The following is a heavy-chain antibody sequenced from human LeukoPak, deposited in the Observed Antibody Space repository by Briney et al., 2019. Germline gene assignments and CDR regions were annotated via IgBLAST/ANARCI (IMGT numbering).Heavy chain of an antibody. V-gene: IGHV1-3*01. CDR2: VSAANNP. J-gene: IGHJ4*02. D-gene: IGHD5-24*01. CDR1: GYIFTPHH. CDR3: AMSVEMPPIPSLDF. Sequence: ASVKVSCKTSGYIFTPHHIHWMRQAPGQGLDLLGWVSAANNPEYSQKFQGRVVITRDASATTSYLELNSLRSEDTAIYYCAMSVEMPPIPSLDFWGQGTLVTVFS.